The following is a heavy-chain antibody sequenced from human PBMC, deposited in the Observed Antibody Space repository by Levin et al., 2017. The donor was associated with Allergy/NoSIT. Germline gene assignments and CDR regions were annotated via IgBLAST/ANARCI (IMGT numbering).Heavy chain of an antibody. CDR3: ASAYGSGSSQDY. V-gene: IGHV3-21*01. Sequence: SCAASGFTFSSYSMNWVRQAPGKGLEWVSSISSSSSYIYYADSVKGRFTISRDNAKNSLYLQMNSLRAEDTAVYYCASAYGSGSSQDYWGQGTLVTVSS. CDR1: GFTFSSYS. CDR2: ISSSSSYI. D-gene: IGHD3-10*01. J-gene: IGHJ4*02.